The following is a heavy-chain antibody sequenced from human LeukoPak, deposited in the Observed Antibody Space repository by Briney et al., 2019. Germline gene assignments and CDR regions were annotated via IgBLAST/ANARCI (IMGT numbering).Heavy chain of an antibody. CDR2: IWYDGSKK. CDR1: GFTFRSYG. CDR3: ARDLSVGYYGMDV. J-gene: IGHJ6*02. Sequence: GGSLRLSCAASGFTFRSYGMHWVRQAPGKGLEWVAVIWYDGSKKYYGDSVKGRFTISRDNSKNTLYLEMNSLRVEDTAVYYCARDLSVGYYGMDVWGQGTTVTVSS. V-gene: IGHV3-33*01. D-gene: IGHD1-26*01.